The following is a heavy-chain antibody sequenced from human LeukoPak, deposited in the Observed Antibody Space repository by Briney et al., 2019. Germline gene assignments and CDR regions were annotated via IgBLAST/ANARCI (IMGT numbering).Heavy chain of an antibody. V-gene: IGHV1-2*02. Sequence: ASVKVSCKASGYTFTGYSMHWVRQAPGLGLEWMGWINPNSGGTNFAQKFQGRVTMTRDTSISTAYMELRSLRSDDTAVYYCARAIAASLGPSDYWGQGTLVTVSS. CDR2: INPNSGGT. J-gene: IGHJ4*02. CDR1: GYTFTGYS. CDR3: ARAIAASLGPSDY. D-gene: IGHD6-13*01.